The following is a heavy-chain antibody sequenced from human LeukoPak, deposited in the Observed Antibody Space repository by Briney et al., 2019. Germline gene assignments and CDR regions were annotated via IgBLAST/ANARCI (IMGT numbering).Heavy chain of an antibody. J-gene: IGHJ3*02. V-gene: IGHV3-23*01. CDR2: ISGSGGST. D-gene: IGHD6-6*01. Sequence: PGGSLRLSCAASGFTFNSYAMNWVRQAPGKGLEWVSAISGSGGSTYYADSVKGRFTISRDNSKNTLYLQMNSLRAEDTAVYYCARGLTSGIAARRNAFGIWGQGTMVTVSS. CDR3: ARGLTSGIAARRNAFGI. CDR1: GFTFNSYA.